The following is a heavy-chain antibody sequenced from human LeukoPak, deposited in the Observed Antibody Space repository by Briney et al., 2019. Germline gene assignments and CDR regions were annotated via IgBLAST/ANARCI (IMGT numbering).Heavy chain of an antibody. CDR2: IRGNDGNT. CDR1: GFTFSSYA. V-gene: IGHV3-23*01. CDR3: AKDPGSRWYGYFDY. Sequence: GRSLRLSCAASGFTFSSYAMTWVRQAPGKGLEWVSAIRGNDGNTYYADSVKGRFTISRDNSKNTLFLQMNTLRAEDTAVYYCAKDPGSRWYGYFDYWGQGTLVTVSS. D-gene: IGHD6-13*01. J-gene: IGHJ4*02.